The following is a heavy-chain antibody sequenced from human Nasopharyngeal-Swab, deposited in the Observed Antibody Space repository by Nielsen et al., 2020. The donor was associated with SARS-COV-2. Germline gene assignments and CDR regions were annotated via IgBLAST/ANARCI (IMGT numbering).Heavy chain of an antibody. Sequence: AETLSLTCTASGGSISSYYWSWIRQPPGKGLEWIGYIYYSGSTNYNPSLKSGVTISVDTSKNQFSLKLSSVTAADTAVYHCARDQRRDYGDYYYYGMDVWGQGTTVTVSS. V-gene: IGHV4-59*13. CDR1: GGSISSYY. D-gene: IGHD4-17*01. CDR3: ARDQRRDYGDYYYYGMDV. CDR2: IYYSGST. J-gene: IGHJ6*02.